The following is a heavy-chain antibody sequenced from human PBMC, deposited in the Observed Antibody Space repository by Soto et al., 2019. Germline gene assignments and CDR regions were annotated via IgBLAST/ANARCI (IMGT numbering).Heavy chain of an antibody. J-gene: IGHJ6*02. CDR1: GYTFTGYY. CDR3: ASDIVVVPAAEPGGMDV. D-gene: IGHD2-2*01. V-gene: IGHV1-2*02. CDR2: INPNSGGT. Sequence: ASVKVSCKASGYTFTGYYMHWVRQAPGQGLEWMGWINPNSGGTNYAQKFQGRVTMTRDTSISTAYMELSRLRSDDTAVYYCASDIVVVPAAEPGGMDVWGQGTTVTV.